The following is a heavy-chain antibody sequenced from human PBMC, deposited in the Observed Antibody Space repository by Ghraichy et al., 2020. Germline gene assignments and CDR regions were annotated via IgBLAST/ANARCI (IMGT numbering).Heavy chain of an antibody. CDR2: IWYDGSYK. J-gene: IGHJ5*02. D-gene: IGHD3-3*01. Sequence: GESLNISCAASGFTFSTYGMHWVRQAPGKGLEWVAVIWYDGSYKYYADSVKGRFTISRDNSKNTLYLQMNSLRAEDTAVYYCARGLMIFGVGITPWFDPWGQGTLVTVSS. CDR1: GFTFSTYG. V-gene: IGHV3-33*01. CDR3: ARGLMIFGVGITPWFDP.